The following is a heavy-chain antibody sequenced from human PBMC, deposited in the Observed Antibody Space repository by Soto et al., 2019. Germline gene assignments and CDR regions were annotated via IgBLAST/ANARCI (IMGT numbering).Heavy chain of an antibody. J-gene: IGHJ4*02. Sequence: PGGSLRLSCGASGFTFSNYYMSWIRQAPGKGLEWVSYISSTGRTIYYADSVKGRFTISRDNAKNSLYLQMNSLRADDTAIYYCTRVLLGGYYGSDFDFWGQGTQVTVSS. CDR1: GFTFSNYY. CDR3: TRVLLGGYYGSDFDF. CDR2: ISSTGRTI. D-gene: IGHD1-26*01. V-gene: IGHV3-11*04.